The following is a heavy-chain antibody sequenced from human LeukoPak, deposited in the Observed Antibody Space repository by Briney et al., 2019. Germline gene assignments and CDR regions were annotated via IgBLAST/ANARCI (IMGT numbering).Heavy chain of an antibody. V-gene: IGHV4-30-2*01. J-gene: IGHJ6*03. CDR3: ARGSPYDYYYYMDV. CDR1: GGSISSGGYY. CDR2: IYHSGST. Sequence: SETLSLTCTVSGGSISSGGYYWSWIRQPPGKGLEWIGYIYHSGSTYYNPSLKSRVTISVDRSKNQFSLKLSSVTAADTAVYYCARGSPYDYYYYMDVWGKGSTVTVSS.